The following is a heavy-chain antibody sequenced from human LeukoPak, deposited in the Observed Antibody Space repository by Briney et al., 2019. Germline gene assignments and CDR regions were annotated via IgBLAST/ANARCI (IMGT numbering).Heavy chain of an antibody. CDR3: VTQEQLVEDY. CDR1: GFIFTSYA. V-gene: IGHV3-23*01. D-gene: IGHD6-13*01. CDR2: ISRSGGGT. Sequence: GGSLRLSCTASGFIFTSYAMSWLRQAPGKGLEWVSAISRSGGGTYYADSVKGRFTISRDNSRNTLFLQMNGLRAEDTAVYYCVTQEQLVEDYCGQGTLVTVSS. J-gene: IGHJ4*02.